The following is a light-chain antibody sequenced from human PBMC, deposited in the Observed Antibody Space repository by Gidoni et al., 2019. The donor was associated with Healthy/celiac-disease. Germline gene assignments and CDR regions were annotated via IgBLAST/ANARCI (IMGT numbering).Light chain of an antibody. CDR1: SSDVGGYNY. J-gene: IGLJ2*01. Sequence: SSDVGGYNYVSWYQQHPGKAPKLMIYDVSNRPSGVSNRFSGSKSGNTASLIISGLQAEDEADYYCSSYTSSSTLYVVFGGGTKLTGL. V-gene: IGLV2-14*03. CDR2: DVS. CDR3: SSYTSSSTLYVV.